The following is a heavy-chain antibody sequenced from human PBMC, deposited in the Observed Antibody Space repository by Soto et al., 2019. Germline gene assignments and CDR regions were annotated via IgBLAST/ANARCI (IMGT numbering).Heavy chain of an antibody. CDR1: GFTFSSYG. Sequence: GGSLRLSCAASGFTFSSYGMHWVRQAPGKGLEWVAVISYDGSNKYYADSVKGRFTISRDNSKNTLYLQMNSLRAEDTAVYYCAKDTEDGYCGGDCYSSYWGQGTLVTVSS. CDR2: ISYDGSNK. J-gene: IGHJ4*02. CDR3: AKDTEDGYCGGDCYSSY. V-gene: IGHV3-30*18. D-gene: IGHD2-21*02.